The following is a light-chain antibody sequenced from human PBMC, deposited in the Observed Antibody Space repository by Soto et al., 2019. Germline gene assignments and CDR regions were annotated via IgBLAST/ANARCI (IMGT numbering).Light chain of an antibody. Sequence: QAVVTQEPSLTVSPGGTVTLTCGSSTGAVTSGHYPYWSQQKPGQAPRTLIYDTSNKHSWTPARFSGSLLGGKAALTLSGAQPEDEAEYYCLLSYRGAYVVFGGGTKLPVL. V-gene: IGLV7-46*01. J-gene: IGLJ2*01. CDR1: TGAVTSGHY. CDR3: LLSYRGAYVV. CDR2: DTS.